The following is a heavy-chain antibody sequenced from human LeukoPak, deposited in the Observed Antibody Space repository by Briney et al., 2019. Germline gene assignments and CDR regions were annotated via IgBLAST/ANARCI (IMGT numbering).Heavy chain of an antibody. Sequence: GGSLRLSCAASGFTFSDYYMSWIRQAPGKGLEWVSYISSSGSTIYYADSVKGRFTISRDNAKNSLYLQMNSLRAEDTAVYYCARETGYYDSSGYYGPDAFDIWGQGTMVTVSS. D-gene: IGHD3-22*01. CDR3: ARETGYYDSSGYYGPDAFDI. V-gene: IGHV3-11*01. CDR2: ISSSGSTI. CDR1: GFTFSDYY. J-gene: IGHJ3*02.